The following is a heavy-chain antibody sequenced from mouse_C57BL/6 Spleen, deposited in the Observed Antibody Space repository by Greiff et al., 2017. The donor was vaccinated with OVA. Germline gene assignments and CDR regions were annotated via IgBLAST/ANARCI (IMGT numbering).Heavy chain of an antibody. CDR1: GYTFTDYY. CDR3: ASRGSNYGDWYCDV. D-gene: IGHD2-5*01. J-gene: IGHJ1*03. Sequence: QVQLKQSGAELVRPGASVKLSCKASGYTFTDYYINWVKQRPGKGLEWIARIYPGSGNTYYNEKFKGKATLTAETSSSTAYMQLSSLTSENSAVKFCASRGSNYGDWYCDVWGTGTTVTVSS. V-gene: IGHV1-76*01. CDR2: IYPGSGNT.